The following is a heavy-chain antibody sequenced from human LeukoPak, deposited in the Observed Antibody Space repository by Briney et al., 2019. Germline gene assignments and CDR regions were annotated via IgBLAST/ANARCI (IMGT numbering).Heavy chain of an antibody. V-gene: IGHV3-7*01. J-gene: IGHJ6*04. CDR2: INQDGSAR. CDR1: GFTFSSYE. D-gene: IGHD1-1*01. CDR3: ASYIRHFTTDV. Sequence: PGGSLRLSCAASGFTFSSYEMNWVRQAPGKGLEWVAHINQDGSARYYVDSVKGRFTISRDNAQNSLYLQMNSLRAEDTAVYYCASYIRHFTTDVWGKGTTVTISS.